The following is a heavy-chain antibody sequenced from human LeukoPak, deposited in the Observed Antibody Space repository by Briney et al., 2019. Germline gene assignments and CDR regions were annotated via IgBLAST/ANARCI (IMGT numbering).Heavy chain of an antibody. CDR2: TNHSGST. V-gene: IGHV4-34*01. CDR1: GGSFSGYY. D-gene: IGHD6-13*01. CDR3: ARARSSWSSRDFDY. Sequence: SETLSLTCAVYGGSFSGYYWSWIRQPPGKGLEWIGETNHSGSTNYNPSLKSRVTISVDTSKNQFSLKLSSVTAADTAVYYCARARSSWSSRDFDYWGQGTLVTVSS. J-gene: IGHJ4*02.